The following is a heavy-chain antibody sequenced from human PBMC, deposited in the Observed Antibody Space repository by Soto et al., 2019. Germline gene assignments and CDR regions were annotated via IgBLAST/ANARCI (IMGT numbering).Heavy chain of an antibody. J-gene: IGHJ4*02. V-gene: IGHV3-11*06. CDR2: ISSSSSYT. Sequence: GGSLRLSCAASGFTFSDYYMSWIRQAPGKGLKWVSYISSSSSYTNYADSVKGRFTISRDNAKNSLYLQMNSLRAEDTAVYYCARTYSSGWPESYYFDYWGQGTLVTVSS. D-gene: IGHD6-19*01. CDR1: GFTFSDYY. CDR3: ARTYSSGWPESYYFDY.